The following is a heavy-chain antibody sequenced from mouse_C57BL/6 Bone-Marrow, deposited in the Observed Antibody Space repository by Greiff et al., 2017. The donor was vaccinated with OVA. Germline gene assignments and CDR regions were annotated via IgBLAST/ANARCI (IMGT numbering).Heavy chain of an antibody. CDR3: ARGWSYAMDY. V-gene: IGHV1-81*01. CDR2: IYPRSGNT. D-gene: IGHD3-3*01. CDR1: GYTFTSYG. J-gene: IGHJ4*01. Sequence: VKLMESGAELARPGASVKLSCKASGYTFTSYGISWVKQRTGQGLEWIGEIYPRSGNTYYNEKFKGKATLPADKSSSTAYMELRSRTSEDSAVYFCARGWSYAMDYWGQGTSVTVSS.